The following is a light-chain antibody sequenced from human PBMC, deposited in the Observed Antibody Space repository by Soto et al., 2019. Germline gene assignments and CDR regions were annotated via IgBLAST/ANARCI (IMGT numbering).Light chain of an antibody. J-gene: IGKJ1*01. Sequence: DIQITQSPSSLSSSVEDRDSITCRSSQIISNHLNWYQQKPGKAPKLLIFAASSLQSGVPSRFSGSRSGPDFTLTISSLQPEDFATYYCQQSYSSPPTFGQGTKVDIK. CDR2: AAS. V-gene: IGKV1-39*01. CDR1: QIISNH. CDR3: QQSYSSPPT.